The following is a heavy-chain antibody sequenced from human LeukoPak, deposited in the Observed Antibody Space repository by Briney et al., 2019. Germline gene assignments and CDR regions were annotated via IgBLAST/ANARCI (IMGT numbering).Heavy chain of an antibody. J-gene: IGHJ6*03. Sequence: GESLKISCNGPGYTFTSYWIAWVRQMPGKGLEWMGLIYPGDSDTRYSPSFQGQVSISADKSTSTAYLQWSSLKASDTAMYYCASGSHYYYYMDVWGKGTTVTVSS. D-gene: IGHD1-26*01. CDR1: GYTFTSYW. V-gene: IGHV5-51*01. CDR3: ASGSHYYYYMDV. CDR2: IYPGDSDT.